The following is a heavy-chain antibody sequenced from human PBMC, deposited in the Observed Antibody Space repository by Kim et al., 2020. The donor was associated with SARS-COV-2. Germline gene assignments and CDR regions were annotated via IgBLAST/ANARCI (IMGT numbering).Heavy chain of an antibody. V-gene: IGHV4-59*08. CDR2: IYYSGST. Sequence: SETLSLTCTVSGGSISSYYWSWIRQPPGKGLEWIGYIYYSGSTNYNPSLKSRVTISVDTSKNQFSLKLSSVTAADTAVYYCARLSLGGSGWPALWDYWGQGTLVTVSS. CDR1: GGSISSYY. J-gene: IGHJ4*02. CDR3: ARLSLGGSGWPALWDY. D-gene: IGHD6-19*01.